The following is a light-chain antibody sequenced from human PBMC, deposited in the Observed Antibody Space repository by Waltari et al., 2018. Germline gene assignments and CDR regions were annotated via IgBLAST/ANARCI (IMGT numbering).Light chain of an antibody. Sequence: QSALTQPASVSGSPGQSITISCTGTTSDIGGYNYVPWYQQHPGRAPKLMIYDVTDRPSGISIRFSGSKSGNTASLTISGLRAEDEAYYYCTSYTTTSTLVLCGGATKLTVL. CDR2: DVT. CDR1: TSDIGGYNY. CDR3: TSYTTTSTLVL. V-gene: IGLV2-14*03. J-gene: IGLJ2*01.